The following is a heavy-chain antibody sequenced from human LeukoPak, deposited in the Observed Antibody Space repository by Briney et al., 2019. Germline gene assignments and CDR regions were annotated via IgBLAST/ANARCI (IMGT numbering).Heavy chain of an antibody. J-gene: IGHJ6*02. V-gene: IGHV3-30*02. CDR1: GFTFSSYW. CDR3: AKDGGRYCSGGSCYSPGYYYGMDV. CDR2: IRYDGSNK. Sequence: PGGSLRLSCAASGFTFSSYWMSWVRQAPGKGLEWVAFIRYDGSNKYYADSVKGRFTISRDNSKNTLYLQMNSLRAEDTAVYYCAKDGGRYCSGGSCYSPGYYYGMDVWGQGTTVTVSS. D-gene: IGHD2-15*01.